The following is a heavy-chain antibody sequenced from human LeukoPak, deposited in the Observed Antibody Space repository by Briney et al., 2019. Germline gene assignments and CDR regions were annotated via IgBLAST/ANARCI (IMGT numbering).Heavy chain of an antibody. V-gene: IGHV3-30*18. J-gene: IGHJ4*02. Sequence: GGSLRLSCAASGFTFSSYGMHWVRQAPGKGLEWVAVISYDGSNKYYADSVKGRFTISRDNSKNTLYLQMNSLRAEDTAVYYCAKEGPLGYCSGGSCYFDYWGQGTLVTVSS. CDR3: AKEGPLGYCSGGSCYFDY. D-gene: IGHD2-15*01. CDR1: GFTFSSYG. CDR2: ISYDGSNK.